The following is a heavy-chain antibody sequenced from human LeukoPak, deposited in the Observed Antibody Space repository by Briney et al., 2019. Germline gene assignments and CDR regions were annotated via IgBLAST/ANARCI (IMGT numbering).Heavy chain of an antibody. D-gene: IGHD2-2*01. Sequence: GGSLRLCCAASGLSFSNYAMHWVRQAPGKGLDWVSVISYDGNTKYYADSVKGRFTISRDNSKNTLFLQMNSLRAEDTAVYYCASPGGYCSSATCYLFDYWGQGTLVTVSS. V-gene: IGHV3-30-3*01. CDR2: ISYDGNTK. J-gene: IGHJ4*02. CDR3: ASPGGYCSSATCYLFDY. CDR1: GLSFSNYA.